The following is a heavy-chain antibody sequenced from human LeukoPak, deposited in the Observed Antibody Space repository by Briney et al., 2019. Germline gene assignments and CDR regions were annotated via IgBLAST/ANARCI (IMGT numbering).Heavy chain of an antibody. V-gene: IGHV3-21*01. CDR1: GVTFSSYS. CDR3: ARDLKHMVRGVINDYYYGMDV. Sequence: GGSLRLSCAASGVTFSSYSMNWDRQAPGKGLEWVSSISSSSSYIYYADSVKGRFTISRDNAKNSLYLQMNSLRAEDTAVYYCARDLKHMVRGVINDYYYGMDVWGQGTTVTVSS. CDR2: ISSSSSYI. D-gene: IGHD3-10*01. J-gene: IGHJ6*02.